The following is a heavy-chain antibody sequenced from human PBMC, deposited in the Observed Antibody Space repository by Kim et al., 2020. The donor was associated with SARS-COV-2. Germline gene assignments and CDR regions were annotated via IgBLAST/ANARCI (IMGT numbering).Heavy chain of an antibody. Sequence: STQSNPSLKSRGPISVYTSKNQFSRKLSSVTAADTAVYYCARGQRWAFDIWGQGTMVTVPS. J-gene: IGHJ3*02. CDR3: ARGQRWAFDI. CDR2: ST. V-gene: IGHV4-30-2*04. D-gene: IGHD4-17*01.